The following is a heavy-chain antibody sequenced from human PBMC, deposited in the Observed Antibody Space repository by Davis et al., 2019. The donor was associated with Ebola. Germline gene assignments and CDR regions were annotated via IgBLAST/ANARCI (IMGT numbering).Heavy chain of an antibody. J-gene: IGHJ6*02. CDR1: GFTFSSYG. CDR2: ISYDGSNK. CDR3: AKGRGTTVTYGGLYYYYGMDV. D-gene: IGHD4-17*01. Sequence: GESLKISCAASGFTFSSYGMHWVRQAPGKGLEWVAVISYDGSNKYYADSVKGRFTISRDNAKNSLYLQMNSLRAEDTALYYCAKGRGTTVTYGGLYYYYGMDVWGQGTTVTVSS. V-gene: IGHV3-30*18.